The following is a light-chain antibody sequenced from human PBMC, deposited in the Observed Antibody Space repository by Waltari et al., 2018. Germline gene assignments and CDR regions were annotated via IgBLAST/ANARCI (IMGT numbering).Light chain of an antibody. J-gene: IGLJ2*01. CDR3: SSYTSSTTLV. CDR2: DVS. CDR1: SSDVGGYNY. Sequence: QSALTQPASVSGSPGQSITISCTGTSSDVGGYNYVDWYQQHPGKAPNLRIYDVSNRPSGVSNRFSGSKSGTTASLTISGLQAEDEADYYCSSYTSSTTLVFGGGTKLTVL. V-gene: IGLV2-14*03.